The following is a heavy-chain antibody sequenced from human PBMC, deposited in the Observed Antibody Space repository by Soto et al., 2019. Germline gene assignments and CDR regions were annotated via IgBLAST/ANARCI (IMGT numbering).Heavy chain of an antibody. J-gene: IGHJ5*02. V-gene: IGHV1-69*01. CDR1: GGSDVFNNYP. CDR3: ARHYPTAVSGAGWFDT. CDR2: IITMFNTA. D-gene: IGHD6-19*01. Sequence: QVQLVQSGAEIKKPASSVKVSCTASGGSDVFNNYPVSWVRQAPGQGLEWMGAIITMFNTADYAQRFLGRVTITAEEFTRTVYMELTSLTSDDTAVYYCARHYPTAVSGAGWFDTGGQGTLVTVSS.